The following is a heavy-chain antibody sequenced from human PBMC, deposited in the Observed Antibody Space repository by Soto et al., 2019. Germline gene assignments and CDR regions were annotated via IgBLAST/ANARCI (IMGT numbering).Heavy chain of an antibody. J-gene: IGHJ6*02. CDR3: AIYDYLGWGYPYCIVF. D-gene: IGHD3-16*01. Sequence: ETLRHPYTVSGGILRRRRYFGGRLRQAQGKGLEWIGSIYYSGSTYYNPSPKSRVTISVDTSKNQFSLKLSSVTAADTAVYYCAIYDYLGWGYPYCIVFRCQRISVTGSS. CDR1: GGILRRRRYF. V-gene: IGHV4-39*01. CDR2: IYYSGST.